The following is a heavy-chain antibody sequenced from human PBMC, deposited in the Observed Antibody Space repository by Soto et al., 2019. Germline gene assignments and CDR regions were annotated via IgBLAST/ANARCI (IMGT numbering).Heavy chain of an antibody. V-gene: IGHV3-7*01. CDR1: GFTFSSYW. CDR3: ASYMITFGGVIGSGAVHAFDI. J-gene: IGHJ3*02. Sequence: EVQLVESGGGLVQPGGSLRLSCAASGFTFSSYWMSWVRQAPGKGLEWVANIKQDGSEKYYVDSVKGRFTISRDNAKNSLYLQMNSLRAEDTAVYYCASYMITFGGVIGSGAVHAFDIWGRGTMVTVSS. CDR2: IKQDGSEK. D-gene: IGHD3-16*02.